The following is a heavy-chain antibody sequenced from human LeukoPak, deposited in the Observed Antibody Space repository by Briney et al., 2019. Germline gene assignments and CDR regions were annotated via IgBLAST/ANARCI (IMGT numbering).Heavy chain of an antibody. CDR1: GFTFSSYA. J-gene: IGHJ6*02. CDR3: ARDMWWELLGAFGYYYYGMDV. V-gene: IGHV3-21*01. CDR2: ISSSSSYI. Sequence: GGSLRLSCAASGFTFSSYAMSWVRQAPGKGLEWVSSISSSSSYIYYADSVKGRFTISRDNAKNSLYLQMNSLRAEDTAVYYCARDMWWELLGAFGYYYYGMDVWGQGTTVTVSS. D-gene: IGHD1-26*01.